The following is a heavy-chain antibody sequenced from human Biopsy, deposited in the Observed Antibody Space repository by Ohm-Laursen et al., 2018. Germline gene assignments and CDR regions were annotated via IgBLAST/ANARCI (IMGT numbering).Heavy chain of an antibody. D-gene: IGHD1-14*01. CDR3: ARGRSHLLPDHDWFDP. J-gene: IGHJ5*02. Sequence: SLRLSCAASGFSLRNYTINWVRQAPGKGLEWVSSISRSTSHILYAETLKGRFTSSRDNAKNSVYLQMNGLRAEDTGVYYCARGRSHLLPDHDWFDPWGQGTLVTVSS. CDR2: ISRSTSHI. V-gene: IGHV3-21*06. CDR1: GFSLRNYT.